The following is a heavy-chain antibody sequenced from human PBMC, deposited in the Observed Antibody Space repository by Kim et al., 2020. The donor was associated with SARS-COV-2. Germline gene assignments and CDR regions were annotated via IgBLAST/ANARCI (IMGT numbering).Heavy chain of an antibody. CDR3: ARGSYYYYYMDV. V-gene: IGHV3-11*01. Sequence: SYAHFVKGRFTISRDNAKNSLYLQMNSLAVEDTAMYYCARGSYYYYYMDVWGKATTVTVSS. J-gene: IGHJ6*03.